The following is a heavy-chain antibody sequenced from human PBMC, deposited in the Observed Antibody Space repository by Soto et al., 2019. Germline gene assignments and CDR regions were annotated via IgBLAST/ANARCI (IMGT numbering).Heavy chain of an antibody. Sequence: SETLSLTCTVSGGSISSGDYYWSWIRQPPGKGLEWIGYIYYSGSTYYNPSLKSRVTISVDTSKNQFSLKLSSVTAADTAVYYCARAINPAGYDFWSGRSEGWFDPWGQGTLVTVSS. J-gene: IGHJ5*02. CDR3: ARAINPAGYDFWSGRSEGWFDP. V-gene: IGHV4-30-4*01. CDR1: GGSISSGDYY. D-gene: IGHD3-3*01. CDR2: IYYSGST.